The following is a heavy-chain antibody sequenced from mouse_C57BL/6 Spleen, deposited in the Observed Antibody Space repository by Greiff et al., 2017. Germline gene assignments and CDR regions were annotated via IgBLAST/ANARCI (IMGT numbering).Heavy chain of an antibody. Sequence: VQLQQPGAELVMPGASVKLSCKASGYTFTSYWMYWVKQRPGQGLEWIGEIDPSDSYTNYNQKFKGKSTFTVDKSSSTAYMQLSSLTSEDSAVYYCARDYYGSSYGWFAYWGQGTLVTVST. CDR3: ARDYYGSSYGWFAY. V-gene: IGHV1-69*01. D-gene: IGHD1-1*01. CDR1: GYTFTSYW. J-gene: IGHJ3*01. CDR2: IDPSDSYT.